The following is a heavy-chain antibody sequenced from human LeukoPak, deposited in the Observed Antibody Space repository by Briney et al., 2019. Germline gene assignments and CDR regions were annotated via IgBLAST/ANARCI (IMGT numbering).Heavy chain of an antibody. J-gene: IGHJ4*02. Sequence: GGYLRLSCAASGFTFRNHGMHWVRQAPGKGLEWLAVIWYDGSEKYYADSVQGRFTISRDNSKNALYLQMDSLRAEDTAVYYCARDRNFPAYYFDYWGQGTLVTVSS. CDR2: IWYDGSEK. CDR1: GFTFRNHG. CDR3: ARDRNFPAYYFDY. V-gene: IGHV3-33*01.